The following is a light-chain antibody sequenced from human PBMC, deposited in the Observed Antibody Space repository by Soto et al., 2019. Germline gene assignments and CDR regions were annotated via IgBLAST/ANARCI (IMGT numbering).Light chain of an antibody. CDR3: QSYDSSLSGSNDVV. CDR2: GNS. J-gene: IGLJ2*01. CDR1: SSNIGAGYD. V-gene: IGLV1-40*01. Sequence: QSVLTQPPSVSGAPGQRVTISCTGSSSNIGAGYDVHWYQQLPGTAPKLLIYGNSNRPSGVPDRFSGSKSGTSASLAITGLQAEDEADYYCQSYDSSLSGSNDVVFGGGTKLTVL.